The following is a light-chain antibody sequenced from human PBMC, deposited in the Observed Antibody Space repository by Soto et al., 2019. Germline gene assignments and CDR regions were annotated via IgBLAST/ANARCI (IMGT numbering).Light chain of an antibody. CDR1: QSISSW. CDR3: QQYNSPIT. J-gene: IGKJ5*01. Sequence: DIQMTQSPSTLSASVGDRVTITCRASQSISSWLAWYQQKPGKAPKLLIYKASSLESGVPSRFSGSGSGTEFTLTISSLQPDDLATYYCQQYNSPITFGQRTRVEIK. CDR2: KAS. V-gene: IGKV1-5*03.